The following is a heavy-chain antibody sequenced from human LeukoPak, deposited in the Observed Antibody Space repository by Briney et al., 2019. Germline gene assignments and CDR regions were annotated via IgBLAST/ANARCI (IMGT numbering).Heavy chain of an antibody. Sequence: PGGSLRLSCAASGFSFRTHWMSCVRQAPGKGLEWVANINQDGRKKFYVDSVEGRFTISRDDAKTSLFLQMNSLRVEDTAVYYCAKWMGRDSWGQGTLVTVSS. CDR2: INQDGRKK. J-gene: IGHJ4*02. CDR1: GFSFRTHW. D-gene: IGHD6-19*01. V-gene: IGHV3-7*02. CDR3: AKWMGRDS.